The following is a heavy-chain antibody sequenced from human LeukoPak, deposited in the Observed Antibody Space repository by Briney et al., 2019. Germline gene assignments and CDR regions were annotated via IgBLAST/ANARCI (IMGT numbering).Heavy chain of an antibody. V-gene: IGHV1-2*02. CDR2: INPDSGGT. CDR3: ARALGYCSSTSCYTLDY. D-gene: IGHD2-2*02. J-gene: IGHJ4*02. Sequence: ASVKVSCKASGYTFTGYYMHWVRQAPGQGLEWMGWINPDSGGTNYAQKFQGRVTMTRDTSISTAYMELSRLRSDDTAMYYCARALGYCSSTSCYTLDYWGQGTLVTVSS. CDR1: GYTFTGYY.